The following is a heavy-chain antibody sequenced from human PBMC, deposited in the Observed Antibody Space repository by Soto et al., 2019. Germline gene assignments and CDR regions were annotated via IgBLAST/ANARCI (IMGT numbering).Heavy chain of an antibody. Sequence: GLLLRVSCAASGFTFGTYTMNWIRQAPGKGLEWVSALGGGGDTHYAESVKGRFTISRDYSKNILLLQMNSLRDEDSAIYYCTKDRHPDGIWTFDFWGQGTLVTVSS. D-gene: IGHD3-9*01. CDR3: TKDRHPDGIWTFDF. CDR2: LGGGGDT. CDR1: GFTFGTYT. J-gene: IGHJ4*02. V-gene: IGHV3-23*01.